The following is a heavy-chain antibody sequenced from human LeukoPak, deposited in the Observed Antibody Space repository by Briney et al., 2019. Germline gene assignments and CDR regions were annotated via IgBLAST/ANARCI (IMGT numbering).Heavy chain of an antibody. CDR3: AREGEGDGYNAAFDY. CDR1: GYTFTSYY. V-gene: IGHV1-46*01. D-gene: IGHD5-24*01. CDR2: INPSGGST. Sequence: ASVKVSCKASGYTFTSYYMYWVRQAPGQGLERMGIINPSGGSTSYAQKFQGRVTMTRDTSTSTVYMELSSLRSEDTAVYYCAREGEGDGYNAAFDYWGQGTLVTVSS. J-gene: IGHJ4*02.